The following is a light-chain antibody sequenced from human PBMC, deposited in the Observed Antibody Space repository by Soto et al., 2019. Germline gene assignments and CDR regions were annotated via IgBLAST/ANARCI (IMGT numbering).Light chain of an antibody. CDR3: CSHAGSYTYV. CDR1: SSDVGGYNY. Sequence: QSVLTQPRSVSGSPGQSLTISCTGTSSDVGGYNYVSWYQQHPGKVPKLMIYDVTKRPSGVPDRFSGSKSGNTASLTISGLQSEDEADYYCCSHAGSYTYVLGTGTKLTVL. V-gene: IGLV2-11*01. CDR2: DVT. J-gene: IGLJ1*01.